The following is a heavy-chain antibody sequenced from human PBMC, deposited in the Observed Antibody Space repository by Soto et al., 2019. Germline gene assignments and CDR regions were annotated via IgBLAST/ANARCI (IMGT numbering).Heavy chain of an antibody. J-gene: IGHJ4*02. CDR3: AKDEMITFGGAVDY. V-gene: IGHV3-30*04. D-gene: IGHD3-16*01. Sequence: QVQLVESGGGVVQPGRSLRLSCAASGFTFSSYAMHWVRQAPGKGLEWVAVISYDGSNKYYADSVKGRFTISRDNSKNTLYLQMNSLRAEDTAVYYCAKDEMITFGGAVDYWGQGTLVTVSS. CDR1: GFTFSSYA. CDR2: ISYDGSNK.